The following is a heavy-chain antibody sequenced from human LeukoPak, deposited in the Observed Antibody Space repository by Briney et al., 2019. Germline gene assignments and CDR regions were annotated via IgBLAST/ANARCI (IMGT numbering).Heavy chain of an antibody. CDR1: GGSISSSSYY. D-gene: IGHD2-2*01. CDR3: ARVAKPLNIVVVPAAGIYDAFDI. J-gene: IGHJ3*02. V-gene: IGHV4-39*01. Sequence: PSETLSLTCTVSGGSISSSSYYWGWLRQPPGTGLEWIGSIYYSGSTYYNPSLKSRVTISVDTSKNQFSLKLSSVTAADTAVYYCARVAKPLNIVVVPAAGIYDAFDIWGRGTMVTVSS. CDR2: IYYSGST.